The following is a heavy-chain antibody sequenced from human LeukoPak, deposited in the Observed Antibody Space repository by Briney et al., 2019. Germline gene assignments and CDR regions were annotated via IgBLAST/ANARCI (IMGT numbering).Heavy chain of an antibody. Sequence: ASVKVSCKASAYTFTDYYMHWVRQAPGQGLEWMGWINPNNGDATYAQNFRGRVTMTRDTSITTAYMELSRLRSDDTAVYFCTRDSYNDYYFDFWGQGTLVTVSS. V-gene: IGHV1-2*02. CDR2: INPNNGDA. CDR1: AYTFTDYY. J-gene: IGHJ4*02. CDR3: TRDSYNDYYFDF. D-gene: IGHD4/OR15-4a*01.